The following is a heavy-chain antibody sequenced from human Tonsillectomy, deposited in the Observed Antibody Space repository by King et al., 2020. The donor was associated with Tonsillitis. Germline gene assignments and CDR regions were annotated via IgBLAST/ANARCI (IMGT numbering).Heavy chain of an antibody. J-gene: IGHJ6*02. CDR2: IYTSGST. V-gene: IGHV4-4*07. Sequence: QLQESGPGLVKPSETLSLTCTVSGGSISSYYWSWIRQPAGKGLEWIGRIYTSGSTNYNPSLKSRVPMSVDTSKNQFSLKLGSVTAADTAVYYCARDCDFWSGYYLYYGMDVWGQGTTVTVSS. CDR3: ARDCDFWSGYYLYYGMDV. CDR1: GGSISSYY. D-gene: IGHD3-3*01.